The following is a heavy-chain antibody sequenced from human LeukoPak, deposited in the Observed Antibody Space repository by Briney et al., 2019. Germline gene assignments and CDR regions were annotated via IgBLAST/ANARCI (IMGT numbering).Heavy chain of an antibody. Sequence: PGGSLRLSCVASGFTFGKYWMSWVRQAPGKGLEWVAVVSYDGRNKYYADSVKGRFTISRDNSKNTLYMQMNSLRAEDTAVYYCAKEWYYYGSGSYYNDYWGQGTLVTVSS. CDR2: VSYDGRNK. CDR3: AKEWYYYGSGSYYNDY. CDR1: GFTFGKYW. D-gene: IGHD3-10*01. J-gene: IGHJ4*02. V-gene: IGHV3-30*18.